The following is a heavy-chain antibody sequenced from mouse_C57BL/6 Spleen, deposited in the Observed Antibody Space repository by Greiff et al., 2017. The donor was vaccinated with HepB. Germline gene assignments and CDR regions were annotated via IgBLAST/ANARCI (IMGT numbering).Heavy chain of an antibody. D-gene: IGHD2-3*01. V-gene: IGHV2-2*01. CDR3: ARIYDGYHYFDY. J-gene: IGHJ2*01. Sequence: QVQLKESGPGLVQPSQSLSITCTVSGFSLTSYGVHWVRQSPGKGLEWLGVIWSGGSTDYNAAFISRLSISKDNSKSQVFFKMNSLQADDTAIYYCARIYDGYHYFDYWGQGTTLTVSS. CDR1: GFSLTSYG. CDR2: IWSGGST.